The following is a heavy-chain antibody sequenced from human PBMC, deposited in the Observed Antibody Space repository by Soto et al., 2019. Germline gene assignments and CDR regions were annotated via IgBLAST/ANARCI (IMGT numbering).Heavy chain of an antibody. CDR3: AKIIILGVVTPSWYFDL. D-gene: IGHD2-21*02. Sequence: EVQLLESGGGLGQPGGSLRLSCAASGFTFSSYAMSWVRQAPGKGLEWVSAISGSGGSTYYADSVKGRFTISRDNAKHTLYLQMNGLRAEDTAVYYCAKIIILGVVTPSWYFDLWGRGTLVTVSS. V-gene: IGHV3-23*01. J-gene: IGHJ2*01. CDR1: GFTFSSYA. CDR2: ISGSGGST.